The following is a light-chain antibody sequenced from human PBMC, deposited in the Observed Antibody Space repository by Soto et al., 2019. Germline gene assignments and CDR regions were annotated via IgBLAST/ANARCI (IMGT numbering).Light chain of an antibody. CDR1: QTVNSDY. V-gene: IGKV3D-20*02. J-gene: IGKJ4*01. CDR2: GAS. Sequence: EIVLTQSPGTLSLSPGERATLSCRASQTVNSDYLTWYQQKPRQAPRLLLYGASNRATGIPDRFSSSGSGTAFTLTISSLEPEDFAVYYCQQRSNWPLLTFGGGTKVDI. CDR3: QQRSNWPLLT.